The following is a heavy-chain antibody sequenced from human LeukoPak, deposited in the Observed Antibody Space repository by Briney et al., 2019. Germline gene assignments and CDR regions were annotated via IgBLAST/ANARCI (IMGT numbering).Heavy chain of an antibody. Sequence: GASVKVSCKASGGTFSSYAISWVRQAPGQGLEWMGGIIPIFGTANYAQKFQGRVTITADESTSTAYMELSSLRSEDTAVYYCAIGTGDYSGSYGYFDYWGQGTLVTVSS. CDR2: IIPIFGTA. V-gene: IGHV1-69*13. D-gene: IGHD1-26*01. CDR3: AIGTGDYSGSYGYFDY. J-gene: IGHJ4*02. CDR1: GGTFSSYA.